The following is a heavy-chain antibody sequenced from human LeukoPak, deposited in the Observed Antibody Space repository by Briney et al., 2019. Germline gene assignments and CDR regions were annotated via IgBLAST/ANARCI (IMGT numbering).Heavy chain of an antibody. CDR2: ISSSSSYI. Sequence: GGSLRPSCVPSGFPFSRYGMHWVRQAPGKGLEWVSSISSSSSYIYYADSVKGRFTISRDNAKNSLYLQMNSLRAEDTAVYYCARREAYYYYMDVWGKGTTVTVSS. CDR3: ARREAYYYYMDV. V-gene: IGHV3-21*01. CDR1: GFPFSRYG. D-gene: IGHD1-26*01. J-gene: IGHJ6*03.